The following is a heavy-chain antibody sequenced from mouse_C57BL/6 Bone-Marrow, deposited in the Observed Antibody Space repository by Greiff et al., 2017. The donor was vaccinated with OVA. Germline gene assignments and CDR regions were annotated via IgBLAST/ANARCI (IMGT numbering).Heavy chain of an antibody. J-gene: IGHJ4*01. V-gene: IGHV5-17*01. CDR3: ASQTAQAREYAMDY. CDR1: GFTFSDYG. Sequence: EVMLVESGGGLVKPGGSLKLSCAASGFTFSDYGMHWVRQAPEKGLEWVAYISSGSSTIYYADTVKGRFTISRDNAKNTLFLQMTSLMSEDTAMYYCASQTAQAREYAMDYWGQGTSVTVSS. D-gene: IGHD3-2*02. CDR2: ISSGSSTI.